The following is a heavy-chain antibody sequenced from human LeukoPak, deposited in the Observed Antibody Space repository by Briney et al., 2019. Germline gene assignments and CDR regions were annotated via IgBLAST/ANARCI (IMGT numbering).Heavy chain of an antibody. D-gene: IGHD2-21*01. Sequence: GGSLRLSCGASGFTFTSSAMSWVRQAPGKGLEWVSAVSGSGAGTYYADSVKGRFTVSRDNSKNTLYLQMNTLRAEDTAIYYCAKNPSAYCGGDCYSDYWGQGTLVTVSS. J-gene: IGHJ4*02. CDR2: VSGSGAGT. V-gene: IGHV3-23*01. CDR1: GFTFTSSA. CDR3: AKNPSAYCGGDCYSDY.